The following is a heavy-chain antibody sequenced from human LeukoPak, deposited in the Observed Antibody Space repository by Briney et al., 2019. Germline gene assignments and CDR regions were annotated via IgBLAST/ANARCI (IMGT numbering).Heavy chain of an antibody. J-gene: IGHJ4*02. Sequence: ASVKVSCKASGYTSTSYGISWVRQAPGQGLEWMGWISAYNGNTNYAQKLQGRVTITTDTSTSTAYMELRSLRSDDTAVYYCARVMSSSGYYPFDYWGQGTLVTVSS. CDR1: GYTSTSYG. CDR3: ARVMSSSGYYPFDY. D-gene: IGHD3-22*01. V-gene: IGHV1-18*01. CDR2: ISAYNGNT.